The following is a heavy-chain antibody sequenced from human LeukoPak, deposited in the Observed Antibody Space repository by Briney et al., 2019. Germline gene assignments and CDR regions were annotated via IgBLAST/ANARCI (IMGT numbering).Heavy chain of an antibody. D-gene: IGHD1-26*01. CDR1: GGSINSYY. V-gene: IGHV4-59*01. J-gene: IGHJ4*02. Sequence: PSETLSLTCTVSGGSINSYYWSWIRQPPGKGLEWIGYIYYSGSTNYNPSLKSRITTSVDTSKNQFSLKLSSVTAADTAVYYCARDYLGSGSYLADWGQGTLVTVSS. CDR3: ARDYLGSGSYLAD. CDR2: IYYSGST.